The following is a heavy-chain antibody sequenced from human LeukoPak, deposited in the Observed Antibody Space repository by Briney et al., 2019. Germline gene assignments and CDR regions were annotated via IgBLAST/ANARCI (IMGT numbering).Heavy chain of an antibody. D-gene: IGHD6-19*01. V-gene: IGHV4-34*01. CDR3: ARDRHSSGWYYYYYMDV. Sequence: SETLSLTCTVSGGSISSYYWSWIRQAPGKGLEWIGEINHSGSTNYNPSLKSRVTISVDTSKNQFSLKLSSVTAADTAVYYCARDRHSSGWYYYYYMDVWGKGTTVTVSS. CDR1: GGSISSYY. CDR2: INHSGST. J-gene: IGHJ6*03.